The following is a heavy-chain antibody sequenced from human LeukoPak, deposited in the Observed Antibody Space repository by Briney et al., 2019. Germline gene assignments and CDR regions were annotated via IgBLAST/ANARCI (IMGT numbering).Heavy chain of an antibody. CDR2: IFWNSGGK. CDR3: AREGPGRVTTFLDY. V-gene: IGHV3-9*01. D-gene: IGHD4-11*01. J-gene: IGHJ4*02. CDR1: GFTFDDYA. Sequence: GGSLRLSCAASGFTFDDYAMHWVRQAPGKGLEWVSGIFWNSGGKGYADSVKGRFTISRDNAKNSLYLQMNSLRAEDTAVYYCAREGPGRVTTFLDYWGQGTLVTVSS.